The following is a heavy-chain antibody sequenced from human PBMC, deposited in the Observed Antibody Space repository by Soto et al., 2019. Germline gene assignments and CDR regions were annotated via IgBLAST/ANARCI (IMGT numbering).Heavy chain of an antibody. Sequence: QPGGSLRLSCAASGFTFSSYGMHWVRQAPGKGLEWVAVIWYDGSNKYYADSVKGRFTISGDNSKNTLYLQMNSLRAEDTAVYYCARDPLRLLWFGESHSSYYFDYWGQGTLVTVSS. CDR2: IWYDGSNK. CDR3: ARDPLRLLWFGESHSSYYFDY. J-gene: IGHJ4*02. CDR1: GFTFSSYG. V-gene: IGHV3-33*01. D-gene: IGHD3-10*01.